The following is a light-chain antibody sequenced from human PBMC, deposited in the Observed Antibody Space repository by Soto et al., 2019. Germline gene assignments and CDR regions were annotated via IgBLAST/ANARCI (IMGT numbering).Light chain of an antibody. J-gene: IGLJ1*01. Sequence: QSVLAQPASVSGSPGQSITISCTGTFSDVGRYNSVSWYQQRPGKAPKLMIFEVNNRPSGVSNRFSGSKPGNTASLAISGLQTEDEADYYCCSYTTTSAYVFGTGTKVTV. CDR2: EVN. CDR3: CSYTTTSAYV. V-gene: IGLV2-14*01. CDR1: FSDVGRYNS.